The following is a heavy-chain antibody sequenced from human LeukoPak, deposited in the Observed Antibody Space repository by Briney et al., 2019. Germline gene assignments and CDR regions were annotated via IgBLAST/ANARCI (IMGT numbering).Heavy chain of an antibody. J-gene: IGHJ6*03. Sequence: PGGSLRLSCAASGFTFDDYAMHWVRQAPGKGLEWVSGISWNSGSIGYVDSVKGRFTISRDNAKNSLYLQLNSLRAEDTALYSCVRDRHDYVWVSYQNHYYYMDVWGKGTTVTVSS. CDR2: ISWNSGSI. D-gene: IGHD3-16*02. V-gene: IGHV3-9*01. CDR1: GFTFDDYA. CDR3: VRDRHDYVWVSYQNHYYYMDV.